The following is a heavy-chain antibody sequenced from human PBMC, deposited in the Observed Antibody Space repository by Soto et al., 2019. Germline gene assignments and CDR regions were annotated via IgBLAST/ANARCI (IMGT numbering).Heavy chain of an antibody. CDR2: IYYSGST. CDR1: GGSISSGGYY. CDR3: ARKIAAAGRWYYFDY. D-gene: IGHD6-13*01. V-gene: IGHV4-31*03. J-gene: IGHJ4*02. Sequence: TLSLTCTVSGGSISSGGYYWSWIRQHPGKGLEWIGYIYYSGSTYYNPSLKSRVTISVDTSKNQFSLKLSSVTAADTAVYYCARKIAAAGRWYYFDYWGQGTLVTVSS.